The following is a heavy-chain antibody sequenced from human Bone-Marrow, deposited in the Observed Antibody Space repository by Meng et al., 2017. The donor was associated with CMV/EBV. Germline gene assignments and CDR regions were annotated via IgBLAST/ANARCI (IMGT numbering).Heavy chain of an antibody. J-gene: IGHJ4*02. CDR2: IYYSGST. Sequence: SETLSLTCSVSGGSMSSYYWSWIRQAPGSGLEWIAYIYYSGSTTYNPSLKSRVTISLDLSRNQFSLTLNSVTAADTAVYYCARHNDYSSSSAFDYWGQGTLVTVSS. CDR3: ARHNDYSSSSAFDY. V-gene: IGHV4-59*01. D-gene: IGHD6-6*01. CDR1: GGSMSSYY.